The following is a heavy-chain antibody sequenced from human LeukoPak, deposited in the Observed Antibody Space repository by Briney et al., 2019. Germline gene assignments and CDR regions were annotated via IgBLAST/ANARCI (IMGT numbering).Heavy chain of an antibody. CDR1: EYSSSSYW. CDR3: ARPAYYDILTGYAYFGAFDI. Sequence: GESLKISCKGSEYSSSSYWIGWVRQMPGKGLEWMGIIYPGDSDTRYSPSFQGQVTISADKSISTAYLQWSSLKASDTAMYYCARPAYYDILTGYAYFGAFDIWGQGTMVTVSS. CDR2: IYPGDSDT. V-gene: IGHV5-51*01. D-gene: IGHD3-9*01. J-gene: IGHJ3*02.